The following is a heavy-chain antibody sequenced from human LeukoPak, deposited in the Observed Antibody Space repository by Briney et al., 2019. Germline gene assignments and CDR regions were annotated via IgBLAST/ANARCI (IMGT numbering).Heavy chain of an antibody. D-gene: IGHD2-15*01. CDR3: VRVVVVAAIRGAGYMDV. CDR2: IYYSGST. CDR1: GGSISSYY. J-gene: IGHJ6*03. V-gene: IGHV4-59*01. Sequence: SETLSLTCTVSGGSISSYYWSWIRQPPGKGLEWIGYIYYSGSTNYNPSLKSRVTISVDTSKNQFSLKLSSVTAADTAVYYCVRVVVVAAIRGAGYMDVWGKGTTVTVSS.